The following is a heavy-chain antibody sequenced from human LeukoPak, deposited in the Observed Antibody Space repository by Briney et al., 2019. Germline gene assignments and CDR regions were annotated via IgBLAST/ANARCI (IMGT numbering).Heavy chain of an antibody. CDR3: ARDVGQGWFDP. J-gene: IGHJ5*02. CDR2: INPNSGGT. Sequence: ASVMVSCKASGGTFSSYAISWVRQAPGQGLEWMGRINPNSGGTNYAQKFQGRVTMTRDTSISTAYMELSRLRSDDTAVYYCARDVGQGWFDPWGQGTLVTVSS. CDR1: GGTFSSYA. V-gene: IGHV1-2*06. D-gene: IGHD2-15*01.